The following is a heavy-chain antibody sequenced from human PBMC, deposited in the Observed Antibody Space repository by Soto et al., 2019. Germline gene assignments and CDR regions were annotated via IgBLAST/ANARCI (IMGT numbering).Heavy chain of an antibody. D-gene: IGHD7-27*01. J-gene: IGHJ2*01. CDR2: MSTSGADI. V-gene: IGHV3-48*03. CDR3: ARTLGNWYFDL. Sequence: QLVESGGGLIQTGGSMRHSCIGSEYSFSSFEMNWVRQAPGKGLEWVSYMSTSGADIKYADSVKGRFTVSRDNSKNSLFLQMDSLRADDTAIYYCARTLGNWYFDLWGRGTLVTVSS. CDR1: EYSFSSFE.